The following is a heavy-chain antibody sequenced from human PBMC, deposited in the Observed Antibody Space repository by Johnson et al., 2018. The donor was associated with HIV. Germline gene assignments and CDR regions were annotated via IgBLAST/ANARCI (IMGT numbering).Heavy chain of an antibody. CDR2: VSYDSSNK. D-gene: IGHD4-17*01. V-gene: IGHV3-30*04. Sequence: QVQLVESGGGVVQPGRSLRLSCTSALSFSGYAMYWVRQAPGKGLEWVAVVSYDSSNKYYADSVKGRFTISRDNSKNTLYLQMTSLILKDTAVYYCSNLGDYIGINGFDIWGQGTMVTVSS. J-gene: IGHJ3*02. CDR1: ALSFSGYA. CDR3: SNLGDYIGINGFDI.